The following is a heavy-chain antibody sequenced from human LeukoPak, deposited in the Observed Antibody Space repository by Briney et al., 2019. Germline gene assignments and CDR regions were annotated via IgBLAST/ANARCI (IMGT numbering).Heavy chain of an antibody. CDR3: ARKWWENWFDS. D-gene: IGHD2-15*01. CDR1: GFTLGNYA. J-gene: IGHJ5*01. Sequence: GGSLRLSCAASGFTLGNYAMTWVRQAPGQGLDWVSAISGNTGATYYADSVKGRFTISRDNSKNTLYLQMNSLRAEDTAVYYCARKWWENWFDSWGQGALVTVSS. CDR2: ISGNTGAT. V-gene: IGHV3-23*01.